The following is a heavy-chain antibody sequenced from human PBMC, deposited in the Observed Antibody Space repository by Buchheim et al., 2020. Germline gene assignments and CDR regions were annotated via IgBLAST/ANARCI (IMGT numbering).Heavy chain of an antibody. J-gene: IGHJ6*02. CDR1: GGSFSGYY. Sequence: QVQLQQWGAGLLKPSETLSLTCAVYGGSFSGYYCSWIRQPPGKGLEWIGEINHSGSTNYNPSLKSRVTISVDTSKNPFSLTLSSVTAADTAVYYCARGDYGDPYYYYYGKDVWGQGTT. CDR2: INHSGST. V-gene: IGHV4-34*01. CDR3: ARGDYGDPYYYYYGKDV. D-gene: IGHD4-17*01.